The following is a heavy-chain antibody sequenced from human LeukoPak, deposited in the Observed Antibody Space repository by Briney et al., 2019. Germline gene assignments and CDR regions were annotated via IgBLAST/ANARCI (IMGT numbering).Heavy chain of an antibody. D-gene: IGHD3-10*01. CDR3: ARGPYGSGSYHRDY. CDR1: GGSFSGYY. CDR2: INHSGST. V-gene: IGHV4-34*01. J-gene: IGHJ4*02. Sequence: PSETLSLTCAVYGGSFSGYYWSWIRQPPGKGLAWIGEINHSGSTNYNPSLKSRVTISVDTSKNQFSLKLSSVTAADTAVYYCARGPYGSGSYHRDYWGQGTLVTVSS.